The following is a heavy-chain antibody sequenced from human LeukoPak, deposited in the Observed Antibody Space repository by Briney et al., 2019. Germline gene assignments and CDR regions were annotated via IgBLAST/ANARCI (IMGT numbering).Heavy chain of an antibody. J-gene: IGHJ4*02. D-gene: IGHD3-3*01. Sequence: ASVKVSCKASGYTFPSYDINWVRQATGQGLEWMGWMNPITGNTGYAPKFQGRVTMTWDSSISTAYMDLTNLISDDTAVYFCARGHSGRRFLADYWGQGTLVTVSS. CDR1: GYTFPSYD. V-gene: IGHV1-8*01. CDR3: ARGHSGRRFLADY. CDR2: MNPITGNT.